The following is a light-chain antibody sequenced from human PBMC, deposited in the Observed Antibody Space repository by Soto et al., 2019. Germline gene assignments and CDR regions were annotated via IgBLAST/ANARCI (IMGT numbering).Light chain of an antibody. CDR1: SSDVGGYNF. CDR2: EVT. CDR3: SSYTTSNTYV. V-gene: IGLV2-14*03. J-gene: IGLJ1*01. Sequence: QSVLTQPASVSGSPGQSITISCTGTSSDVGGYNFVSWYQQHPGKAPKLMIYEVTNRPSGVSNRFSGSKSGNMASLTISGLQAEDEADYYCSSYTTSNTYVFGTGTKVTVL.